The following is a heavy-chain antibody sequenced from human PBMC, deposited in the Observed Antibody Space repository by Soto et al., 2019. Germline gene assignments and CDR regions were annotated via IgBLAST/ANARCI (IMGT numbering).Heavy chain of an antibody. J-gene: IGHJ2*01. CDR1: GGSSRAYH. D-gene: IGHD1-20*01. V-gene: IGHV4-34*01. Sequence: GELQQWGSGVLKPSDTLSLNCSVYGGSSRAYHWSWIRQSPGEGLEWIGEFSYSGSLNYNPSLKRRVAVSLDPSTDHFSLTMTSVTAADTGVYFCAGGPRYWSFALWGRGTLVTVSS. CDR2: FSYSGSL. CDR3: AGGPRYWSFAL.